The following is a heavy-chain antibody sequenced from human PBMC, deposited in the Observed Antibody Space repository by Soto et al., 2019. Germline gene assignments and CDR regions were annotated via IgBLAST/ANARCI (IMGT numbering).Heavy chain of an antibody. V-gene: IGHV6-1*01. CDR1: GDSVSSNSAA. CDR3: ARVPNPFRLKIGYEDVFAV. D-gene: IGHD5-12*01. CDR2: TYYRSKWYN. J-gene: IGHJ3*01. Sequence: SQTLSLTCVISGDSVSSNSAAWNWIRQSPSRGLEWLGRTYYRSKWYNDYAVSVKSRITINPDTSKNQFSLQLNSVTPEDTAVYYCARVPNPFRLKIGYEDVFAVSGQGTMVTVSS.